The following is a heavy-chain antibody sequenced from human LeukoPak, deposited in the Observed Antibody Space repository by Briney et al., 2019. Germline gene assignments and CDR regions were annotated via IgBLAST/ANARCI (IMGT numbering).Heavy chain of an antibody. V-gene: IGHV3-48*01. Sequence: GGSLRLSCAASGFTFSSYAMSWVRQAPGKGLEWVSYISSSSSTIYYADSVKGRFTISRDNAKNSLYLQMNSLRAEDTAVYYCARDPYYDILTGYYPYGMDVWGQGTTVTVSS. J-gene: IGHJ6*02. CDR3: ARDPYYDILTGYYPYGMDV. CDR2: ISSSSSTI. CDR1: GFTFSSYA. D-gene: IGHD3-9*01.